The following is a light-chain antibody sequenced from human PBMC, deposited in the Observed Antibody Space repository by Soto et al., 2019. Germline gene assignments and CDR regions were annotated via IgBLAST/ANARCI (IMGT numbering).Light chain of an antibody. CDR1: QSVSRW. V-gene: IGKV1-5*01. CDR3: QQYSAYSLAT. J-gene: IGKJ4*01. Sequence: DIQMTQSPSILSASVGDSVTITCRASQSVSRWLAWYQQKPGKAPKLLIYDASSLNSGVPSRFSGSQSGTEFTLTITSLLPDDFATYFCQQYSAYSLATCGGWTKVDI. CDR2: DAS.